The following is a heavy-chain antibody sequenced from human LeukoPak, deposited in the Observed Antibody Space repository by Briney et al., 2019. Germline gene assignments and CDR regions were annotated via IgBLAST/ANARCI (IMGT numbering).Heavy chain of an antibody. Sequence: ASVKVSCKASGYTFTSYDINWVRQATGQGLEWMGWMNPNSGNTGYAQKFQGRVTMTRNTSISTAYMELSSLRSEDTAVYYCASPQPGVTDAFDIWGQGTMVIVSS. CDR3: ASPQPGVTDAFDI. J-gene: IGHJ3*02. D-gene: IGHD2-21*02. CDR2: MNPNSGNT. V-gene: IGHV1-8*01. CDR1: GYTFTSYD.